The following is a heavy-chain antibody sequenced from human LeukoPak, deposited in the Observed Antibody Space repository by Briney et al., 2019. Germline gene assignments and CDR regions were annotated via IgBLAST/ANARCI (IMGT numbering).Heavy chain of an antibody. J-gene: IGHJ6*02. Sequence: SETLSLTCTVSGGSISSYYWSWIRQPPGKGLELIGYIYYSGSTNYNPSLKSRVTISVDTSKNQFSLKLSSVTAADTAVYYCARHGSYYDISPYYYGMDVWGQGTTVTVSS. CDR3: ARHGSYYDISPYYYGMDV. V-gene: IGHV4-59*01. CDR2: IYYSGST. CDR1: GGSISSYY. D-gene: IGHD3-9*01.